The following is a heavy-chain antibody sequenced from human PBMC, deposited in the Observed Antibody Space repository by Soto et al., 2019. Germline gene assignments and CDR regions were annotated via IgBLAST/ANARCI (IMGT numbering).Heavy chain of an antibody. CDR1: GFTFSSNA. D-gene: IGHD1-26*01. V-gene: IGHV3-23*01. J-gene: IGHJ4*02. CDR2: SSGSGDST. Sequence: EVQLLESGGGLVQPGGSLRLSCAASGFTFSSNAMRWVRQAPVKGLEWVSASSGSGDSTYYADSVKGRFTISRDNSKNTLYLQMNSLRAEDTAVYYCARRGSGSYYDYWGQGTLVTVSS. CDR3: ARRGSGSYYDY.